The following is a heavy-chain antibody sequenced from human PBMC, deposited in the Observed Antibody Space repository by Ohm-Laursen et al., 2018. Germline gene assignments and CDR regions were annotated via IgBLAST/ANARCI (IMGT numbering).Heavy chain of an antibody. CDR3: AKDSSGGYYGMHV. J-gene: IGHJ6*02. Sequence: SLRLSCTASGFTFDDYAMHWVRQAPGKGLEWVSGISRNSGSMGYADSVKGRFTISRDNAKNSLYLQMNSLRAEDTALYYCAKDSSGGYYGMHVWGQGTTVTVSS. D-gene: IGHD3-10*01. CDR1: GFTFDDYA. V-gene: IGHV3-9*01. CDR2: ISRNSGSM.